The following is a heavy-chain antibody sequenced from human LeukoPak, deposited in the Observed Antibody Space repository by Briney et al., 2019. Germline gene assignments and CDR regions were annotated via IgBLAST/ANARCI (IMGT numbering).Heavy chain of an antibody. CDR2: IYSGGRT. CDR3: ARHLYGDYLTDRYYGMDV. Sequence: GRSRTLSCAASGFTVSSNYMSWVRQAPGKGLEWVSVIYSGGRTYYADSVKGRFAISRDNSKNTLYLQMNSLTAEDTAVYYCARHLYGDYLTDRYYGMDVWGQGTTVTVSS. J-gene: IGHJ6*02. CDR1: GFTVSSNY. D-gene: IGHD4-17*01. V-gene: IGHV3-53*01.